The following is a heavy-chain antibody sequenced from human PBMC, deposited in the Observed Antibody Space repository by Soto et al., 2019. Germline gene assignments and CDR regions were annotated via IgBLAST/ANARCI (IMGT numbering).Heavy chain of an antibody. CDR3: ARLGYSYGYYYYGMDV. V-gene: IGHV6-1*01. Sequence: SQTLSLTCAISGVSVSSNTAACDWIRHPPSKGLEWLGTTSYSSKWYNDYAVSVKSRITINPDTPKNQFSLQLNSVTPEDTAVYYCARLGYSYGYYYYGMDVWGQGTTVTVSS. CDR2: TSYSSKWYN. CDR1: GVSVSSNTAA. D-gene: IGHD5-18*01. J-gene: IGHJ6*02.